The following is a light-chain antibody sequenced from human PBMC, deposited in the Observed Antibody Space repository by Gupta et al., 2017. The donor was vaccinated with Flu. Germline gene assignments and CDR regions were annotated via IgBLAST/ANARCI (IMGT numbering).Light chain of an antibody. Sequence: EIVLTQSPDFQSVAPKEKVTITCRASQSIGSTLNWYQQKPEQSPKLLIKFASLSGSGVPSRHSHSGSGTDFTLTMKSLKSEDATTYYSQQWGSLPNTFGQGTKMDIK. J-gene: IGKJ2*01. CDR3: QQWGSLPNT. CDR2: FAS. CDR1: QSIGST. V-gene: IGKV6-21*01.